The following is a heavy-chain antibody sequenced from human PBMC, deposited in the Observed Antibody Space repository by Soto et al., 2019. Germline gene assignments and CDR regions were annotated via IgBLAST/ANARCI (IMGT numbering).Heavy chain of an antibody. J-gene: IGHJ4*02. Sequence: GGSLRLSCAASGLTFSSFSMNWVRQVPGKGLEWISYISGSSDIVYYADSVKGRFTISRNNARNSLHLQMNSLRAEDMALYYSAKDRPRRTSGYFFDYWGQGTPVTVSS. CDR3: AKDRPRRTSGYFFDY. CDR2: ISGSSDIV. V-gene: IGHV3-48*01. D-gene: IGHD1-1*01. CDR1: GLTFSSFS.